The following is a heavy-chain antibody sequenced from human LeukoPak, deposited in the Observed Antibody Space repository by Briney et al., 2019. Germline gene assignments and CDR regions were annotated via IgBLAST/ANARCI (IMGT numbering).Heavy chain of an antibody. CDR3: ARAPNHGDIDY. CDR1: GYTFNNHY. D-gene: IGHD2-21*02. V-gene: IGHV1-46*02. J-gene: IGHJ4*02. Sequence: EASVKVSCKASGYTFNNHYMYWVRQAPGQGLEWMGVINPSGGSTSYAQKFQGRVTMTRDTSTRTVYMELSSLRSEDTAVYYCARAPNHGDIDYWGQGTLVTVSS. CDR2: INPSGGST.